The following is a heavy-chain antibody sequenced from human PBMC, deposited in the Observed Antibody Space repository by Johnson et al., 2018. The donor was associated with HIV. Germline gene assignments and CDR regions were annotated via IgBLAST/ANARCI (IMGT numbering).Heavy chain of an antibody. D-gene: IGHD3-10*01. CDR2: IKQDASEK. CDR1: EIIFRNYW. J-gene: IGHJ3*02. CDR3: ATSEGYGSGSPNAFDI. V-gene: IGHV3-7*01. Sequence: VQLVESGGGLVQPGGSLRLSCVDSEIIFRNYWMSWVRQAPGKGLEWVANIKQDASEKNYVDSVKGRFTISRDNSKNTLYLLMNSLRAEDTAVYYCATSEGYGSGSPNAFDIWGQGTMVTVSS.